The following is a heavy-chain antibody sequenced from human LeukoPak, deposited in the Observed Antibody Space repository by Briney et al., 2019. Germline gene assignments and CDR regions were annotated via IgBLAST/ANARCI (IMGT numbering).Heavy chain of an antibody. CDR1: GFTFSSYA. Sequence: PGGSLRLSCSASGFTFSSYAMHWVRQAPGKGLEWVAVISYDGSNKYYADSVKGRFTISRDNSKNTLYLQMNSLRAEDTAVYYCAKEYFVVVTATFDYWGQGTLVTVSS. D-gene: IGHD2-21*02. V-gene: IGHV3-30*04. J-gene: IGHJ4*02. CDR3: AKEYFVVVTATFDY. CDR2: ISYDGSNK.